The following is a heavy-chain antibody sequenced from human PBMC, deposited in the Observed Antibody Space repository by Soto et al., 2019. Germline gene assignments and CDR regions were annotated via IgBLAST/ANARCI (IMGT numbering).Heavy chain of an antibody. CDR2: ISAYNGNT. Sequence: ASVKFSCTASGYTFTSYGISGVRQAPGQGLEWMGWISAYNGNTNYAQKLQGRVTMTTDTSTSTAYMELRSLRSDDTSVYYCAIDRALPYGDYRNWFDPWGQGTLVTVSS. V-gene: IGHV1-18*01. D-gene: IGHD4-17*01. CDR3: AIDRALPYGDYRNWFDP. CDR1: GYTFTSYG. J-gene: IGHJ5*02.